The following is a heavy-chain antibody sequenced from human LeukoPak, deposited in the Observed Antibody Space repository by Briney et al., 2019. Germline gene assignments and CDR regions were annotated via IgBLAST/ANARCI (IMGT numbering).Heavy chain of an antibody. CDR2: ISYDGSNK. CDR3: ANLGGL. Sequence: KTGGSLRLSCAASGFTFSSYGMHWVRQAPGKGLEWVAVISYDGSNKYYADSVKGPFTISRDNSKNTLYLQMNSLRAEDTAVYYCANLGGLWGQGTLVTVSS. J-gene: IGHJ4*02. V-gene: IGHV3-30*18. D-gene: IGHD3-16*01. CDR1: GFTFSSYG.